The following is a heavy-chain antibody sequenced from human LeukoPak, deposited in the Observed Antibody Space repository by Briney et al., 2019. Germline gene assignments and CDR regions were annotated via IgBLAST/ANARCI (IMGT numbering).Heavy chain of an antibody. Sequence: GGSLRLAWAAPGFTLSSFWRQWVPQAPGRGPVGVSRIRSDGSSTSYADSVKGRFTISRDNAKNTLYLQMNNLRAEDTAVYYCAREQGYYSVPGYWGQGTLVTVSS. J-gene: IGHJ4*02. CDR1: GFTLSSFW. CDR2: IRSDGSST. V-gene: IGHV3-74*01. CDR3: AREQGYYSVPGY. D-gene: IGHD3-22*01.